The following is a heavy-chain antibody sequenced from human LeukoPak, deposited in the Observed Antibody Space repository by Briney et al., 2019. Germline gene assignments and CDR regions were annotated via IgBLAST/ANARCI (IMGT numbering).Heavy chain of an antibody. CDR2: IFYGGST. CDR3: VAMIRGGLTPSDY. Sequence: SETLSLTCTVSGGSVNTNSYNWGWMRQPPGKGREWIGTIFYGGSTYYNPSLRSRVTISVDTSKNQFSLPLSSVTAADTAVYYCVAMIRGGLTPSDYWGQGTLVTVSS. D-gene: IGHD5-12*01. J-gene: IGHJ4*02. V-gene: IGHV4-39*01. CDR1: GGSVNTNSYN.